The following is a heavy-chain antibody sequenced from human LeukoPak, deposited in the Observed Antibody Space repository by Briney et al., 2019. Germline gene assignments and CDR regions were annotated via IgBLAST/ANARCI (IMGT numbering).Heavy chain of an antibody. Sequence: GGSLRLSCAASGFTFSDYYMSWIRQAPGKGLEWVSYISRSGSTIYYADSVKGRFTISRDNAKNSLYLQMNSLRAEDTAVYYCARDRGYYDSSGYQIEGAPGAFDIWGQGTMVTVSS. V-gene: IGHV3-11*01. J-gene: IGHJ3*02. CDR3: ARDRGYYDSSGYQIEGAPGAFDI. CDR2: ISRSGSTI. D-gene: IGHD3-22*01. CDR1: GFTFSDYY.